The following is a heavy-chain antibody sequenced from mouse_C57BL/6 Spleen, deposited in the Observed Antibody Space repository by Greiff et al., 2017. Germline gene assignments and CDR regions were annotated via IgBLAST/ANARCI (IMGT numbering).Heavy chain of an antibody. D-gene: IGHD1-1*01. J-gene: IGHJ4*01. CDR1: GYAFTNYL. Sequence: QVQLQQPGAELVRPGTSVKVSCKASGYAFTNYLIEWVKQRPGQGLEWIGVINPGSGGTNYNEKFKGKATLTADKSSSTAYMQLSSLTSEDSAVYFCARSYYYGTMYYFDYWGQGTSVTVSS. V-gene: IGHV1-54*01. CDR3: ARSYYYGTMYYFDY. CDR2: INPGSGGT.